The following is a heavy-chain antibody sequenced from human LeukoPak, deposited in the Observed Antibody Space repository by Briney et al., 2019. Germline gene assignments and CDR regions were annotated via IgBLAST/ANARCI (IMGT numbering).Heavy chain of an antibody. V-gene: IGHV4-59*01. J-gene: IGHJ4*02. D-gene: IGHD1-26*01. CDR3: ARGATASYFDY. CDR1: GGSISSYY. CDR2: IYYSGST. Sequence: MPSETLSLTCSVSGGSISSYYWSWIRQPPGKGLEWIGYIYYSGSTNYNPSLKSRVTISVDTSKNQFSLKLSSVTAADTAVYYCARGATASYFDYWGQGTLVTVSS.